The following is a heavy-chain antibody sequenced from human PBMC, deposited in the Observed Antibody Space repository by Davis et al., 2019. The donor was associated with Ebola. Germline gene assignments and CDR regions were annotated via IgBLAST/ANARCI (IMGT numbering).Heavy chain of an antibody. J-gene: IGHJ6*02. CDR3: ARVLTSNLEWLLYYYYGMDV. D-gene: IGHD3-3*01. Sequence: MPSETLSLTCTVSGGSISSSSYYWGWIRQPPGKGLEWIGSIYYSGSTYYNPSLKSRVTISVDTSKNQFSLKLSSVTAADTAVYYCARVLTSNLEWLLYYYYGMDVWGQGTTVTVSS. CDR2: IYYSGST. V-gene: IGHV4-39*01. CDR1: GGSISSSSYY.